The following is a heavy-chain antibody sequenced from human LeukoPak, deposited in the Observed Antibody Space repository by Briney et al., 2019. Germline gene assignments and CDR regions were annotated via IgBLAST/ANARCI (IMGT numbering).Heavy chain of an antibody. CDR1: GFTFSDFW. CDR2: INSGGTVT. J-gene: IGHJ4*02. D-gene: IGHD3-22*01. Sequence: GGSLRLSCAASGFTFSDFWMHWVRQAPGKGLVWVSRINSGGTVTNYADSVKGRLTISRDNAKNTLYLQMNSLRAEDTAVYYCARDYYDSSGYFLGLDYWGQGTLVTASS. V-gene: IGHV3-74*01. CDR3: ARDYYDSSGYFLGLDY.